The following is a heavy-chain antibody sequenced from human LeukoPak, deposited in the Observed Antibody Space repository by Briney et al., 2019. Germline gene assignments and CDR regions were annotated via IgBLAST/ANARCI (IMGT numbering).Heavy chain of an antibody. J-gene: IGHJ6*02. CDR3: AKDGGVNYYGMDV. CDR1: GFTFSSYG. D-gene: IGHD3-16*01. V-gene: IGHV3-30*18. Sequence: HPGGSLRLSCAASGFTFSSYGMHWVRQAPGKGLEWVAVISYDGSNKYYADSVKGRFTISRDNSKNTLYLQMNSLRAEDTAVYYCAKDGGVNYYGMDVWGQGTTVTVSS. CDR2: ISYDGSNK.